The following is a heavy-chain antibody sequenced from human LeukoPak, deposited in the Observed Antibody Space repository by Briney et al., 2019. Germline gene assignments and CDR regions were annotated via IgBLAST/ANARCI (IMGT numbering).Heavy chain of an antibody. CDR3: ARPRVRGVAGPFDI. V-gene: IGHV3-21*01. CDR2: ISSSSSYI. Sequence: GGSLRLSCAASGFTFSSYSMNWVRQAPGKGLEWVSSISSSSSYIYYADSVKGRFTISRDNAKNSLYLQMNSLRAEDTAVYYCARPRVRGVAGPFDIWGQGTMVTVSS. J-gene: IGHJ3*02. CDR1: GFTFSSYS. D-gene: IGHD3-10*01.